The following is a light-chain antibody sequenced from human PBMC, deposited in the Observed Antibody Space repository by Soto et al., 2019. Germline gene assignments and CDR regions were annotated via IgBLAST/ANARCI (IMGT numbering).Light chain of an antibody. CDR1: SSDIGLYNY. CDR3: SSYAGGNNLV. CDR2: EVS. J-gene: IGLJ2*01. Sequence: QSALTQPPSASGSPGQSVTISCTGTSSDIGLYNYVSWYQQHPGKAPKVIIFEVSQRPSGVPYRFSGSKSGNTPSLTVSGLQAEDEANYFCSSYAGGNNLVFGGATKLTVL. V-gene: IGLV2-8*01.